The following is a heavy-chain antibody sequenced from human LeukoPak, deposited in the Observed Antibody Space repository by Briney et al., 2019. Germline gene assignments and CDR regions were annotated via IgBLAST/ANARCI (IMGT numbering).Heavy chain of an antibody. CDR1: GFTFSSYS. V-gene: IGHV3-21*04. CDR2: ISSSSSYI. CDR3: AGDLRYQLPHFDF. D-gene: IGHD2-2*01. J-gene: IGHJ4*02. Sequence: GGSLRLSCAASGFTFSSYSMNWVRQAPGKRLEWVSSISSSSSYIYYADSVKGRFTISRDNAKNSLYLQMNSLRAEDTAVYYCAGDLRYQLPHFDFWGQGTLVTVSS.